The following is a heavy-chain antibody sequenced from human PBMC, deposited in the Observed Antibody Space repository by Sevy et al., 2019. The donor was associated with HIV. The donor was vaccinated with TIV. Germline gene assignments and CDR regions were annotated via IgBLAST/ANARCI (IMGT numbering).Heavy chain of an antibody. V-gene: IGHV3-23*01. CDR2: ICGSGGKT. Sequence: GGSLRLSCAASGFTFSTYAMSWVRQAPGKGLEWVSGICGSGGKTYYADSVKGRFTISRDNSKNTLYLQMNRLRAEDTAVYYCAKGPLGEWLLSAVDIGGQGTMVTAS. J-gene: IGHJ3*02. CDR3: AKGPLGEWLLSAVDI. CDR1: GFTFSTYA. D-gene: IGHD3-3*01.